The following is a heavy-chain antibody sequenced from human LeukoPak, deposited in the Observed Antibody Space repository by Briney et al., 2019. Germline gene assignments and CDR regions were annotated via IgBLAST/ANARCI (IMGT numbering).Heavy chain of an antibody. CDR2: IVYSGST. CDR3: ARHFFDWFRMKWFDP. V-gene: IGHV4-39*01. CDR1: GGSISSSSYY. J-gene: IGHJ5*02. D-gene: IGHD3-9*01. Sequence: SETLSPTCTVSGGSISSSSYYWGWIRQPLGKGLEWIGSIVYSGSTYYNPSLKSRVTISADTSENQFSLKLSSVTAADTAVYYCARHFFDWFRMKWFDPWGQGTLVTVSS.